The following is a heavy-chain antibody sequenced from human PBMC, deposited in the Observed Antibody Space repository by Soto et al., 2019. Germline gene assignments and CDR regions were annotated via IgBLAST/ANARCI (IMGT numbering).Heavy chain of an antibody. D-gene: IGHD2-2*02. J-gene: IGHJ4*02. V-gene: IGHV1-24*01. CDR1: GYTLTELS. Sequence: GASVKVSCKVSGYTLTELSMHWVRQAPGKGLEWMGGFDPEDGETIYAQKFQGRVTMTEDTSTDTAYMELSSLRSEDTAVYYCATLGLGYCSSTSCHTDDYWGQGTLVTVSS. CDR2: FDPEDGET. CDR3: ATLGLGYCSSTSCHTDDY.